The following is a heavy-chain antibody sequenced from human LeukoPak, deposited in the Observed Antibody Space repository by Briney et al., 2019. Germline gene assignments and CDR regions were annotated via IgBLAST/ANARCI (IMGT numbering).Heavy chain of an antibody. V-gene: IGHV4-61*01. Sequence: PSETLSLTCTVSGDSVSSSSYFWSWIRQPPGKGLEWIGYISYSGSTKYNPSLKGRVAISADTSKNQFSLKLSSVTAADTAVYYCARLRGAMTTVTSNFDSWGQGTLVTVSS. CDR2: ISYSGST. J-gene: IGHJ4*02. CDR3: ARLRGAMTTVTSNFDS. D-gene: IGHD4-17*01. CDR1: GDSVSSSSYF.